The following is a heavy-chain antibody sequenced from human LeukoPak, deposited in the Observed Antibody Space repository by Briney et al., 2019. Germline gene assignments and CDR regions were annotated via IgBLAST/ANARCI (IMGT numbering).Heavy chain of an antibody. D-gene: IGHD6-19*01. CDR3: AREGGGSGWSAYYYYYMDV. CDR1: GGSISSYY. V-gene: IGHV4-4*07. CDR2: IYTSGST. Sequence: PSETLSLTCTVSGGSISSYYWSWIRQPAGKGLEWIGRIYTSGSTNYNPSLKSRVTISVDKSKNQFSLKLSSVTAADTAVYYCAREGGGSGWSAYYYYYMDVWGKGTTVTVSS. J-gene: IGHJ6*03.